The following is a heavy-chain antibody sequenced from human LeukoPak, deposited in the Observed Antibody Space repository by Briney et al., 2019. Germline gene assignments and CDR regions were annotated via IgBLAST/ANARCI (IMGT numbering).Heavy chain of an antibody. D-gene: IGHD3-10*01. Sequence: SETLSLTCTVSGGSISSYYWSWIRQPPGKGLEWIGYIYYSGSTNYNPSLKSRVTISVDTSKNQFSLKLSSVTAADTAVYYCAGGSGPLGWFDPWGQGTLVTVSS. CDR2: IYYSGST. J-gene: IGHJ5*02. V-gene: IGHV4-59*08. CDR3: AGGSGPLGWFDP. CDR1: GGSISSYY.